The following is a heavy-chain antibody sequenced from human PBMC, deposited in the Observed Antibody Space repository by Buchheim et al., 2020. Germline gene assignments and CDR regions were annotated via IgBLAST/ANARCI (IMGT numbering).Heavy chain of an antibody. CDR2: IKQDGTEK. V-gene: IGHV3-7*01. J-gene: IGHJ4*02. CDR3: ARDSVSSDFWSGYLR. Sequence: EVQLVESGGGLVQPGGSLRLSCAASGFTFSTYWMSWVRQAPGKGLEWVANIKQDGTEKYYVDSVKGRFTISRDNAKNSLYLQMSSLRAEDTAVYYYARDSVSSDFWSGYLRWGQGTL. D-gene: IGHD3-3*01. CDR1: GFTFSTYW.